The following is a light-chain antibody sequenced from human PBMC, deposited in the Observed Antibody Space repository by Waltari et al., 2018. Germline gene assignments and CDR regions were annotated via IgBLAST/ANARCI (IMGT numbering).Light chain of an antibody. J-gene: IGLJ2*01. CDR1: TGAVTSGHS. Sequence: QAVVPQEPSLTVSPGGTVTLTCGSSTGAVTSGHSPYWLQQKPGQAPRTLIYDSYIKQSWTPARFSASLVGGKAVLTLSGAQAEDEAKYYCWLAYTGGIVVFGGGTELAVL. CDR3: WLAYTGGIVV. CDR2: DSY. V-gene: IGLV7-46*01.